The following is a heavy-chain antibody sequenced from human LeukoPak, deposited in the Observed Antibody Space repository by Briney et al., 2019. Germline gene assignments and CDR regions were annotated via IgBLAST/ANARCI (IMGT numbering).Heavy chain of an antibody. CDR3: ARQGGSASPLLI. V-gene: IGHV4-30-4*01. Sequence: SETLSLTCTVSNDSISSGDYYWNWIRQPPGKGLEWIGYIFHRGGTSYNPSLKSRILFSVDTSQNQFSLKLSSVTAADTAVYYCARQGGSASPLLIWGQGTLVTVSS. CDR2: IFHRGGT. CDR1: NDSISSGDYY. D-gene: IGHD3-10*01. J-gene: IGHJ4*02.